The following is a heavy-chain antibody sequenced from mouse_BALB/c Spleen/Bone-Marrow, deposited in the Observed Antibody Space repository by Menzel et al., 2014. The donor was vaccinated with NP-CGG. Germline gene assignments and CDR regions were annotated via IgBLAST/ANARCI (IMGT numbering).Heavy chain of an antibody. J-gene: IGHJ2*01. Sequence: VQLQQSGAELVKPGASVKLSCKTSGYTFXNYWIQWVKQRPGQGLGWIGEIFPGIGTTYYNEKFKGKATLTIDTSSSTAYMQPSSLTSEDSAVYFCARGGNYGYWGQGTTLTVSS. CDR2: IFPGIGTT. CDR3: ARGGNYGY. D-gene: IGHD2-1*01. V-gene: IGHV1S132*01. CDR1: GYTFXNYW.